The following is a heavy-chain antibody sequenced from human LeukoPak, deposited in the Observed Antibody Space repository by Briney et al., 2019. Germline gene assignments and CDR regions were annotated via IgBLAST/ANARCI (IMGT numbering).Heavy chain of an antibody. V-gene: IGHV4-59*01. CDR2: IFFTGNT. J-gene: IGHJ4*02. CDR1: GGSISSYY. CDR3: ARAWSLGTYYFDY. Sequence: SETLSLTCTVSGGSISSYYWSWIRQPPGKGLEWIGYIFFTGNTNYNPSLKSRVTISVDTSKNHFSLKLSSVTAADAAVYYCARAWSLGTYYFDYWGQGTLVTVSS. D-gene: IGHD2-21*02.